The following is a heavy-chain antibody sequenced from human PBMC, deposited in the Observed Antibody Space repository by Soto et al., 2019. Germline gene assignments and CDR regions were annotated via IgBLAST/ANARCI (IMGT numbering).Heavy chain of an antibody. V-gene: IGHV3-30*04. CDR3: ASGAAFYYDTSRY. J-gene: IGHJ4*02. D-gene: IGHD3-22*01. CDR1: GFSFSVYA. CDR2: ISPNGNNQ. Sequence: QVELVESGGGVGQSGGSLRLSCAAPGFSFSVYALHWIRQAPGEGLEWVAVISPNGNNQYYADSVKGRFTISRDTSKSTLSLQMTSLSPEDTAVYYCASGAAFYYDTSRYWGQGTLVTVSS.